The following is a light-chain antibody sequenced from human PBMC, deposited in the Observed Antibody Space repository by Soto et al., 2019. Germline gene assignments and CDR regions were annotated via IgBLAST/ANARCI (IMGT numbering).Light chain of an antibody. CDR1: SSDVGGYNY. CDR2: EVS. CDR3: SSYSSTSTPVV. J-gene: IGLJ2*01. V-gene: IGLV2-14*01. Sequence: QSVLTQPASVSGSPGQSITISCTGTSSDVGGYNYVSWYQQHPGKAPKLMIYEVSHRPSGVSNRFSGSKSGNTASLTISGLQAEDEADYSCSSYSSTSTPVVFGGGTKLTVL.